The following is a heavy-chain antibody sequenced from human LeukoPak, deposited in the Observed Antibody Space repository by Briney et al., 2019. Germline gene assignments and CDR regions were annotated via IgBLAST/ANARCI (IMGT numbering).Heavy chain of an antibody. CDR3: AKDWTTVTTFFDY. Sequence: GGSLRLSCAASGFTFSSYGMHWVRQAPGKGLEWVAVISYDGSNKYYADSVKGRFTISRDNSKNTLYLQMNSLRAEDTAVYYCAKDWTTVTTFFDYWGRGTLVTVSS. CDR2: ISYDGSNK. CDR1: GFTFSSYG. J-gene: IGHJ4*02. D-gene: IGHD4-17*01. V-gene: IGHV3-30*18.